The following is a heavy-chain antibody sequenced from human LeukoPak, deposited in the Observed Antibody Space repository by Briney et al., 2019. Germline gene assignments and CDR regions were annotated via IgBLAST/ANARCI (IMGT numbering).Heavy chain of an antibody. D-gene: IGHD3-10*01. CDR2: VYGGGNT. CDR3: VRERFGAYVEN. Sequence: GGSLRLSCAASGFTVGNNRMSWVRQAPGKGLEWVSTVYGGGNTAYADSVKGRFTISRDTSRNTLLLQMNSLRAEDTAVYFCVRERFGAYVENWGQGALVTVSS. J-gene: IGHJ4*02. CDR1: GFTVGNNR. V-gene: IGHV3-53*01.